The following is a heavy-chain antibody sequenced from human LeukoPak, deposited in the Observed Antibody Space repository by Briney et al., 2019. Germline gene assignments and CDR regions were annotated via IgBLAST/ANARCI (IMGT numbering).Heavy chain of an antibody. CDR2: ISSSGSTI. CDR3: ARVGEQWLVNYYYYYMDV. J-gene: IGHJ6*03. Sequence: KPGGSLRLSCAASGFTFSDYYMSWIRQAPGKGLEWVSYISSSGSTIYYADSVKGRFTISRDNAKNSLYLQMNSLRAEDTAVYYCARVGEQWLVNYYYYYMDVWGKGTTVTISS. V-gene: IGHV3-11*01. D-gene: IGHD6-19*01. CDR1: GFTFSDYY.